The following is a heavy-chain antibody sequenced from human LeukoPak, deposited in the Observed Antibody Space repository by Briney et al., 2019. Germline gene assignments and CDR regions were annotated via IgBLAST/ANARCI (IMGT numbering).Heavy chain of an antibody. J-gene: IGHJ4*02. Sequence: PSETLSLTCTVSGGSISSYYWSWIRQPPGKGLEWIGYIYYSGSTNYNPSLKSRVTISVDTSKNQFSLKLSSVTAADTAVYYCARGYCGGDCYPPDYWGQGTLVTVSS. V-gene: IGHV4-59*01. CDR2: IYYSGST. D-gene: IGHD2-21*02. CDR3: ARGYCGGDCYPPDY. CDR1: GGSISSYY.